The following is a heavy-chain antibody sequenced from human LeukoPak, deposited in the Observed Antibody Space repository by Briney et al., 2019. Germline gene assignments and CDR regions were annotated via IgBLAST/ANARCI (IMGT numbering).Heavy chain of an antibody. CDR2: IYYSGNT. CDR1: GGSISSSSYY. Sequence: PSETLSLTCTVSGGSISSSSYYWGWIRQPPGKGLEWIGSIYYSGNTYYSPSLTSRVTLSVDTSENQFSLKLSSVTAADTAVYYCARAHSIASYYYGVDVWGQGTTVTVSS. CDR3: ARAHSIASYYYGVDV. D-gene: IGHD2/OR15-2a*01. V-gene: IGHV4-39*07. J-gene: IGHJ6*02.